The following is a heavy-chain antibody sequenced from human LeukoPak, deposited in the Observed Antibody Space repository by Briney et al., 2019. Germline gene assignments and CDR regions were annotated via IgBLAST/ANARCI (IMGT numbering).Heavy chain of an antibody. V-gene: IGHV3-21*01. D-gene: IGHD3-3*01. Sequence: PGGSLSLSCAASGFTFSSYSMNWVRQAPGKGLEWVSSISSSSSYIYYADSVKGRFTISRDNAKNSLYLQMNSLRAEDTAVYYCARGADFLLDYWGQGTLVTVSS. CDR3: ARGADFLLDY. CDR1: GFTFSSYS. CDR2: ISSSSSYI. J-gene: IGHJ4*02.